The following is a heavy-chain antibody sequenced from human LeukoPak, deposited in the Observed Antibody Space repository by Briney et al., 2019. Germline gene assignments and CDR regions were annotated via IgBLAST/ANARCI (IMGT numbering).Heavy chain of an antibody. CDR3: AKDRTVGASYWYFDL. J-gene: IGHJ2*01. CDR2: ISGSGGST. Sequence: PGGSLRLSCAASGFIVSGDMSWVRQAPGKGLEWVSGISGSGGSTYYADSVKGRFTISRDSSKNTLFLHMNTLRAEDTAIYYCAKDRTVGASYWYFDLWGRGTLVTVSS. V-gene: IGHV3-23*01. CDR1: GFIVSGD. D-gene: IGHD1-26*01.